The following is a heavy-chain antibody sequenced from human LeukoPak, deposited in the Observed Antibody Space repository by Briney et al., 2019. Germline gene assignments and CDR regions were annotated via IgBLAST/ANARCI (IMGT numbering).Heavy chain of an antibody. D-gene: IGHD6-13*01. V-gene: IGHV4-59*01. J-gene: IGHJ3*02. CDR2: IYYSGST. Sequence: PSETLSLTCTVSDGSISSDYWSWIRQPPGKGLEWIGYIYYSGSTNYNPSLKSRVTISVDTSKNQLSLKLSSVTAADTAVYYCAKFSRLGSRLWSPDSFDIWGQGTMVTVSS. CDR1: DGSISSDY. CDR3: AKFSRLGSRLWSPDSFDI.